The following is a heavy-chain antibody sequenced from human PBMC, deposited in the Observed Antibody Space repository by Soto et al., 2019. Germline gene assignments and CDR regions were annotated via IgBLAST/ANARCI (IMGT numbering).Heavy chain of an antibody. CDR2: INPGNADT. CDR1: GYSFTKYG. V-gene: IGHV1-3*01. D-gene: IGHD2-2*01. CDR3: ARTDCSSTSCYNYYYYGMDV. Sequence: ASAQVSCKPSGYSFTKYGLHWVRQAPGQRLEWMGWINPGNADTKYSQKFQGRVTTTRDTSATTAYMELSSLRSEDSAVFYCARTDCSSTSCYNYYYYGMDVWGQGTTVTVSS. J-gene: IGHJ6*02.